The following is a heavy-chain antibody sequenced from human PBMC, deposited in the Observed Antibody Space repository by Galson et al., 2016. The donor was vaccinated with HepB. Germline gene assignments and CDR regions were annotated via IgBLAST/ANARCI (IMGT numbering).Heavy chain of an antibody. J-gene: IGHJ4*02. Sequence: SLRLSCAASGFTFSSFSMVWVRQAPGKGLEWAAFITGNGGSLFYADSVQGRFTISRDNLENTVYLQMNNLRAEDTAVYYCAKRITSVWQWLAAFDFWGQGARVTGSS. V-gene: IGHV3-23*01. CDR1: GFTFSSFS. D-gene: IGHD6-19*01. CDR3: AKRITSVWQWLAAFDF. CDR2: ITGNGGSL.